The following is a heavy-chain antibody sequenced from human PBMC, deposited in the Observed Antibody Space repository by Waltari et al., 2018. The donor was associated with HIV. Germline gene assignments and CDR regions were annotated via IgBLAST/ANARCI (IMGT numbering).Heavy chain of an antibody. Sequence: VETGGTLIQPGGSLSLSCKMSGFNVKTTYVTWVRHFPGRGREWVSIFYPDGTFHYADSVKGRFIMSRDSSRNTIFLQMNFLIFDDSAIYFCARGVRYLDPWGQGTQVIVSS. CDR2: FYPDGTF. CDR1: GFNVKTTY. J-gene: IGHJ5*02. D-gene: IGHD3-9*01. V-gene: IGHV3-53*02. CDR3: ARGVRYLDP.